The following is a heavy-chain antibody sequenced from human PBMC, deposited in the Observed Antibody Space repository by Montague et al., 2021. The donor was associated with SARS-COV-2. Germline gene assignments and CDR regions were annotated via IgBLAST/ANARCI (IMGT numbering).Heavy chain of an antibody. CDR3: ARRNYCSSSSCYNGGFDN. D-gene: IGHD2-2*01. CDR2: IFHSGSA. J-gene: IGHJ3*02. Sequence: SETLSLTCTVSGAPLTAGTYHWAWIRQPPGQGLEWIGNIFHSGSASYNPSLKSRVTISVDTSTNQFSLKLTSVTVAETAIYFCARRNYCSSSSCYNGGFDNWGQGAVVTVSS. CDR1: GAPLTAGTYH. V-gene: IGHV4-39*01.